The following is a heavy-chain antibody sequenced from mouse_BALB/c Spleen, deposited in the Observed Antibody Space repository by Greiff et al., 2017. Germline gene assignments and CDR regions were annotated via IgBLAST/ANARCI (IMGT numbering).Heavy chain of an antibody. J-gene: IGHJ2*01. D-gene: IGHD4-1*01. CDR1: GFTFTSFG. CDR3: TRSNWDVFDY. V-gene: IGHV5-17*02. CDR2: LSSGSRTI. Sequence: EVKLLESGAGLVQPGGSLKLSCAASGFTFTSFGMHWVRQAPEKGLEWVVYLSSGSRTIYYADTVKGRLTLSGDNPKNTVFLQMISLRSEDTAMSYCTRSNWDVFDYWGQGTTVTVSS.